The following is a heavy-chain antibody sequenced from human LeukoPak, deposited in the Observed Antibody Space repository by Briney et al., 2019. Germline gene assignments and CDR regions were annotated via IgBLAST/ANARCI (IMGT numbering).Heavy chain of an antibody. D-gene: IGHD6-13*01. CDR2: IYHSGST. J-gene: IGHJ4*02. Sequence: SETLSLTCTVSGGSISSYYWNWIRQPPGKGLEWIGHIYHSGSTNYNPSLRSRVTISVDTSKNQFSLRLNSVTAADTAVYYCARRSIAAAGALDYWGQGTLVTVSS. CDR1: GGSISSYY. CDR3: ARRSIAAAGALDY. V-gene: IGHV4-59*08.